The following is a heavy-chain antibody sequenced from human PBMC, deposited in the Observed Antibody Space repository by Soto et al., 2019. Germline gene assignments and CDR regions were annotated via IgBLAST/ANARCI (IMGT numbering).Heavy chain of an antibody. CDR2: IKTKSEGETT. Sequence: LRLSCVVSGFIFSEAWMSWVRQAPGKGLEWVARIKTKSEGETTDYVAPVKGRFSISRDDSKNMVFLQMDSPKTEDTAVYYCTTARVGYWGQGTLVTVSS. CDR1: GFIFSEAW. J-gene: IGHJ4*02. V-gene: IGHV3-15*01. CDR3: TTARVGY.